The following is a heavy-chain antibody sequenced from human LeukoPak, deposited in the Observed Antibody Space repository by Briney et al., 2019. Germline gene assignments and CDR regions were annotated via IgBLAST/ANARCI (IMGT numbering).Heavy chain of an antibody. CDR2: IWYDGSNK. CDR1: GFTFSDYG. D-gene: IGHD1-7*01. Sequence: GWSLRLSCAASGFTFSDYGMHWVRQAPGKGLEWVAVIWYDGSNKYCADSVKGRFTISRDNSKNTLYLQINSLRAEDTAMYYCARELPPVVNYRFDHWGQGTLVTVSS. CDR3: ARELPPVVNYRFDH. J-gene: IGHJ5*02. V-gene: IGHV3-33*01.